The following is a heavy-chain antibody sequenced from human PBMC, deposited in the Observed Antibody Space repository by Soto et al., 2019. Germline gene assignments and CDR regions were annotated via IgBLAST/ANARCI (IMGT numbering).Heavy chain of an antibody. V-gene: IGHV4-34*01. CDR3: AIWRQWLSYNWFDP. CDR2: INHSGST. Sequence: QVQLQQWGAGLLKPSETLSLTCAVYGGSFSGYYWSWIGQPPGKGLEWIGEINHSGSTNYNPSLMRRLTTSVATSKNQFTLELSSVTAAVTAVYYCAIWRQWLSYNWFDPWGQGTLVTVSS. D-gene: IGHD6-19*01. J-gene: IGHJ5*02. CDR1: GGSFSGYY.